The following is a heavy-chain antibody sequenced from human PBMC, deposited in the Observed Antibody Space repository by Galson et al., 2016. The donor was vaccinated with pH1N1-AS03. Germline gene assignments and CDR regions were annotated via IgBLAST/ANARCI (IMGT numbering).Heavy chain of an antibody. CDR1: GYIFTGFY. V-gene: IGHV1-2*04. J-gene: IGHJ6*02. CDR3: ARDPRGPCTSATCPTTYYFGMDV. Sequence: SVKVSCKASGYIFTGFYVHWVRQAPGQGLEWMGWINTDSGVTNYAQKFEAWVTMTRETSVSTAYMELYGLKSDATAVYYCARDPRGPCTSATCPTTYYFGMDVWGQGTTVIVSS. CDR2: INTDSGVT. D-gene: IGHD2-2*01.